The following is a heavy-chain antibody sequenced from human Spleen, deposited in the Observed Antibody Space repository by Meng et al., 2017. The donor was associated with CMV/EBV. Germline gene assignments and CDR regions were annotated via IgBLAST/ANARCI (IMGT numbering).Heavy chain of an antibody. CDR2: IIPIFGTA. J-gene: IGHJ3*02. V-gene: IGHV1-69*05. D-gene: IGHD1-26*01. CDR1: GGTFSSYA. CDR3: ARSSWELDSFDI. Sequence: SVKVSCKASGGTFSSYAISWVRQAPGQGLEWMGGIIPIFGTANYAQKFQGRVTITTDESTSTAYMELSSLRSEDTAVYYCARSSWELDSFDIWGQGTMVTVSS.